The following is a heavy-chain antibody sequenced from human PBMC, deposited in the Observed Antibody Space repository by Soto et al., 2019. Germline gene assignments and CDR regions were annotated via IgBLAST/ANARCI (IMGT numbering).Heavy chain of an antibody. V-gene: IGHV1-18*01. CDR3: AKTHHSGFAKYSSSWTPGYYYYGMDV. CDR1: GYTFTSYG. J-gene: IGHJ6*02. CDR2: ISAYNGNT. D-gene: IGHD6-13*01. Sequence: GASVKVSCKASGYTFTSYGISWVRQAPGQGLEWMGWISAYNGNTNYAQKLQGRVTMTTDTSTSTAYMELSRLRSDDTAVYYCAKTHHSGFAKYSSSWTPGYYYYGMDVWGQGTTVTVSS.